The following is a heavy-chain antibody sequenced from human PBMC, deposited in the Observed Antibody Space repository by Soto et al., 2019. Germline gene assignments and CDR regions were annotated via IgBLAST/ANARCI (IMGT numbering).Heavy chain of an antibody. D-gene: IGHD4-17*01. CDR2: IIPILGIA. Sequence: ASVKVSCKASGGTFSSYTISWVRQAPGQGLEWMGRIIPILGIANYAQKFQGRVTITADKSTSTAYMELSSLRSEDTAVYYCASTRPDYGDYKNWFDPWGQGTLVTVSS. J-gene: IGHJ5*02. CDR3: ASTRPDYGDYKNWFDP. CDR1: GGTFSSYT. V-gene: IGHV1-69*02.